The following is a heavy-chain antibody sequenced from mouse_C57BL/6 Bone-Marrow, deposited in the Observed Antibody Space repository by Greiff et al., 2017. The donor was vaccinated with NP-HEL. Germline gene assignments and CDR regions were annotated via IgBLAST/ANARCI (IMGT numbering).Heavy chain of an antibody. V-gene: IGHV1-81*01. CDR3: ARKGNYDGIAY. CDR2: IYPRSGNT. D-gene: IGHD2-1*01. Sequence: LQQSGAELARPGASVKLSCKASGYTFTSYGISWVKQRTGQGLEWIGEIYPRSGNTYYNEKFKGKATLTADKSSSTAYMELRSLTSEDSAVYFCARKGNYDGIAYWGQGTLVTVSA. CDR1: GYTFTSYG. J-gene: IGHJ3*01.